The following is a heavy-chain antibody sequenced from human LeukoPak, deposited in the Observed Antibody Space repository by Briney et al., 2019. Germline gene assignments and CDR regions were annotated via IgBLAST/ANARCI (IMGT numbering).Heavy chain of an antibody. Sequence: PGGSLRLSCAASGFTFSSYVMSWVRQAPGKGLEWVSTVTGSGGSTYYADSVKGRFTISRDNSKNTLYLQMNSLRAEDTAIYYCAKLGGYSSTSSDHWGQGSQVTVSS. CDR3: AKLGGYSSTSSDH. CDR2: VTGSGGST. J-gene: IGHJ4*02. D-gene: IGHD6-19*01. V-gene: IGHV3-23*01. CDR1: GFTFSSYV.